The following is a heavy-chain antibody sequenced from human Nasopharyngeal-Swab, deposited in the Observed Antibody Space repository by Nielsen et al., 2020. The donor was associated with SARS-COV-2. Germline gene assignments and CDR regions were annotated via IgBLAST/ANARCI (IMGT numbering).Heavy chain of an antibody. CDR3: TRDRSSGYGWFDP. CDR1: GFTFSNFA. J-gene: IGHJ5*02. CDR2: IRSKAYGGTT. D-gene: IGHD6-19*01. V-gene: IGHV3-49*04. Sequence: GGSLRLSCAASGFTFSNFAMSWVRQAPGKGLEWVGFIRSKAYGGTTEYAASVKGRFTISRDDSKSIAYLQMNSLKTEDTAVYYCTRDRSSGYGWFDPWGQGTLVTVSS.